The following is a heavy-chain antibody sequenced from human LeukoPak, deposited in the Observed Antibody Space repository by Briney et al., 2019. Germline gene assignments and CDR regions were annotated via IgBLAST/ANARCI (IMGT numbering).Heavy chain of an antibody. J-gene: IGHJ4*02. CDR2: ISSYNGNT. CDR3: ARDLEHCRNIICSNSAY. Sequence: ASVKVSCKGSGYNFDRYGVNWVRQAPGQGLEWVGWISSYNGNTFYAQKFEGRVSMTTDTSTNTVYMDLRSLRSDDTAVYYCARDLEHCRNIICSNSAYWGQGTLVTVSS. CDR1: GYNFDRYG. D-gene: IGHD2-2*01. V-gene: IGHV1-18*04.